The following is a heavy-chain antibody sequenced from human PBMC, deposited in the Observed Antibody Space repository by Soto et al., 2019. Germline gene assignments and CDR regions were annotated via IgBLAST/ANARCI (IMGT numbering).Heavy chain of an antibody. CDR1: GYTFTSYD. D-gene: IGHD2-21*02. CDR2: MNPNSGNT. J-gene: IGHJ3*02. V-gene: IGHV1-8*01. CDR3: ARDIRSLGIVLVPAATRRYCGGDCYSSDAFDI. Sequence: ASVKVSCKASGYTFTSYDINWVRQATGQGFEYLGWMNPNSGNTGYVKKFQGRVTMTRDTSMSTAYMELSSLRSEDTAVYYCARDIRSLGIVLVPAATRRYCGGDCYSSDAFDIWGQGTMVTVSS.